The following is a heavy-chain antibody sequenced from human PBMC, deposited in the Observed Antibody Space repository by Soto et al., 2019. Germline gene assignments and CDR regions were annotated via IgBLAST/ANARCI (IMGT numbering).Heavy chain of an antibody. CDR3: AREDTRWFDP. Sequence: SETLSLTCTVSGVSITNYYWSWIRQPPGKGLEWVGYVYYSGTASYNPSLKSRVAMSVDSSKKQISLKLSSVTAADTAVYYCAREDTRWFDPWGQGTLVTVSS. J-gene: IGHJ5*02. CDR1: GVSITNYY. CDR2: VYYSGTA. V-gene: IGHV4-59*01.